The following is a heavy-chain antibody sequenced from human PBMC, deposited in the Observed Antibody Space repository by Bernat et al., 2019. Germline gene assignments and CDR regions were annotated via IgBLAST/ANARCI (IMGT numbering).Heavy chain of an antibody. CDR1: GFTFNYYG. D-gene: IGHD6-13*01. CDR3: ARDQGSVAAAGIWGFFDY. V-gene: IGHV3-33*01. J-gene: IGHJ4*02. CDR2: IWYDGSNT. Sequence: QVQLVESGGGVVQPGRSLRLSCAASGFTFNYYGMHWVRQAPGKGLAWVSVIWYDGSNTYYAGFVEGRFILSRDNSRNTVYLQMNNLRAEDRAVYYYARDQGSVAAAGIWGFFDYWGQGTLVTVSS.